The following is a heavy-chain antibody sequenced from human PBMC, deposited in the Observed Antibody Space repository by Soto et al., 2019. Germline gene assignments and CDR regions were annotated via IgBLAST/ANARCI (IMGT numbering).Heavy chain of an antibody. Sequence: EVQLVESGGGLVQPGGSLRLSCAASGFSFNTYEMNWVRQAPGKGLEWVSYISTSGSTIYYADSVKGRFTISRDKGKNSLYLQMNSMRAEDTAVYYCAYGGSCDYWGQGTQVTVSS. D-gene: IGHD1-26*01. J-gene: IGHJ4*02. CDR3: AYGGSCDY. CDR1: GFSFNTYE. CDR2: ISTSGSTI. V-gene: IGHV3-48*03.